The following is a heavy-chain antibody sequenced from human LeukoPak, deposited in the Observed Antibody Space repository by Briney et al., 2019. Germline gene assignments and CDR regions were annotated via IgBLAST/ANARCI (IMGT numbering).Heavy chain of an antibody. D-gene: IGHD3-16*02. Sequence: QPGGSLRLSCEVSGFTFSNYAMNWVRQAPGKGLEWVSYISGSSNTIYYADSVKGRFTISRDNAKNSLYLQMNDLRAEDTAFYYCARDRYTNWFFDLWGRGTLVTVSS. J-gene: IGHJ2*01. V-gene: IGHV3-48*03. CDR1: GFTFSNYA. CDR2: ISGSSNTI. CDR3: ARDRYTNWFFDL.